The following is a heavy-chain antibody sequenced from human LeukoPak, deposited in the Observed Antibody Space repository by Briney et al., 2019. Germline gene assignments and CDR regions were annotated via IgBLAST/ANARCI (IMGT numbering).Heavy chain of an antibody. Sequence: GVSVKVSCKASGYTFTGYYMHWVRQAPGQGLEWMGWINPNSGGTNYAQKFQGRVTMTRDTSISTAYMELSRLRSDDTAVYYCARALKKIAAAGTPSGHWGQGTLVTVSS. D-gene: IGHD6-13*01. CDR2: INPNSGGT. CDR3: ARALKKIAAAGTPSGH. V-gene: IGHV1-2*02. CDR1: GYTFTGYY. J-gene: IGHJ4*02.